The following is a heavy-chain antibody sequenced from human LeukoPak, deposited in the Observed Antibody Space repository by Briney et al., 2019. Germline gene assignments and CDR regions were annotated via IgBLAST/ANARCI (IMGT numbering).Heavy chain of an antibody. Sequence: QPGGSLRLSCAASGFTFSSFAMTWVRQAPGKGLEWVSSISGSGGSTHYADSVQGRFTISRDNSKNTLYLQMNSLRAEDTAVYYCAREDGSVDYWGQGTLVTVSS. CDR3: AREDGSVDY. CDR1: GFTFSSFA. CDR2: ISGSGGST. V-gene: IGHV3-23*01. J-gene: IGHJ4*02. D-gene: IGHD5-24*01.